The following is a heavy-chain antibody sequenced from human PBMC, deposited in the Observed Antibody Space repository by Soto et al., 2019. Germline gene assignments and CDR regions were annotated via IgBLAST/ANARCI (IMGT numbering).Heavy chain of an antibody. CDR3: ARASLSAAGSFPFDY. J-gene: IGHJ4*02. Sequence: EVQLVESGGGLVQPGGSLRLSCAASGFTVSSNYMSWVRQAPGKGLEWVSVIYSGGSTYYADSVKGRFTIARHNSKNTMYRQMNSVRAEYTAVYYCARASLSAAGSFPFDYWGEGTLVTVSS. V-gene: IGHV3-53*04. CDR2: IYSGGST. CDR1: GFTVSSNY. D-gene: IGHD6-13*01.